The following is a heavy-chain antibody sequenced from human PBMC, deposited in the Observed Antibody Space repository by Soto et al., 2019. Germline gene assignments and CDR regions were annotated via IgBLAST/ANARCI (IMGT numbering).Heavy chain of an antibody. D-gene: IGHD2-2*01. CDR3: AKGPAIVLVPAALNYYYGMDV. CDR1: GFTFSSYG. CDR2: ISYDGSNK. J-gene: IGHJ6*02. V-gene: IGHV3-30*18. Sequence: QVQLVESGGGVVQPGRSLRLSCAASGFTFSSYGMHWVRQAPGKGLEWVAVISYDGSNKYYADSVKGRFTISRENSKNTLYLQMNSLRAADTAVYYCAKGPAIVLVPAALNYYYGMDVWGQGTTVTVSS.